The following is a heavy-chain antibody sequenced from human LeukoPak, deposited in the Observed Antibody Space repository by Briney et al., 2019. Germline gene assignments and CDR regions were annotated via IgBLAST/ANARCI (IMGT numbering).Heavy chain of an antibody. CDR3: ARDHYSSGWYYFDY. Sequence: QSGGSLRLSCAASEFTFSSYAMHWVRQAPGKGLEWVAVISYDGSNKYYADSVKGRFTISRDNSKNTLYLQMNSLRVEDTAVYYCARDHYSSGWYYFDYWGQGTLVTVSS. D-gene: IGHD6-19*01. CDR1: EFTFSSYA. CDR2: ISYDGSNK. J-gene: IGHJ4*02. V-gene: IGHV3-30*04.